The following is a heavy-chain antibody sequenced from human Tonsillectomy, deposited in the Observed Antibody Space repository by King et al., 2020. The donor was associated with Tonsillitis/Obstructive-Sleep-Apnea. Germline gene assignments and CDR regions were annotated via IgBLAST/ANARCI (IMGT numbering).Heavy chain of an antibody. CDR1: GFTFSSYA. J-gene: IGHJ4*02. V-gene: IGHV3-30*01. CDR2: ISYDGSNK. Sequence: VQLVQSGGGVVQPGRSLRLSCAASGFTFSSYAMHWVRQAPGKGLEWVAVISYDGSNKYYADSVKGRFTNSRDNSKNTLYLQMNSLRADDTAVYYCARDGIAVAGTRETLPYYFDYWGQGTLVTVSS. D-gene: IGHD6-19*01. CDR3: ARDGIAVAGTRETLPYYFDY.